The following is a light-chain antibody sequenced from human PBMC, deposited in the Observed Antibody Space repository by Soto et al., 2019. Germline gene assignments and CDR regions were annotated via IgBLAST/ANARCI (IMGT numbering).Light chain of an antibody. CDR2: GAS. V-gene: IGKV3-20*01. CDR3: QQYGTSGT. CDR1: QSVNSNY. J-gene: IGKJ1*01. Sequence: IVLTQSPATLSVYPGERPTLSCRASQSVNSNYLAWYQQKPGQAPRLLIYGASNTATGIPDRLSVSGSGTDFTLPIRRLEPEDFAVCYCQQYGTSGTFGQGTKVDI.